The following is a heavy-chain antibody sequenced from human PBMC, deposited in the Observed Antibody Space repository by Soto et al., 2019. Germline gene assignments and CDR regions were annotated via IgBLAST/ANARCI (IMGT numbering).Heavy chain of an antibody. CDR1: GFTFSSYA. CDR2: ISYDGSNK. D-gene: IGHD2-21*02. CDR3: ASPPVRVTGPGYYYGMDV. Sequence: QVQLVESGGGVVQPGRSLRLSCAASGFTFSSYAMHWVRQAPGKGLEWVAVISYDGSNKYYADSVKGRFTISRDNSKNTLYLQMNSLRAEDTAVYYCASPPVRVTGPGYYYGMDVWGQGTTVTVSS. V-gene: IGHV3-30-3*01. J-gene: IGHJ6*02.